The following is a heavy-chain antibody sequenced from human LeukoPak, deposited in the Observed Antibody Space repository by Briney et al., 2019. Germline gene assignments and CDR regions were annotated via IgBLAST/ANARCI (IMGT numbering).Heavy chain of an antibody. CDR1: GYTFTSYG. CDR3: ARRGDFWSGYPSIDY. V-gene: IGHV1-18*01. J-gene: IGHJ4*02. Sequence: ASVKVSCKASGYTFTSYGISWVRQAPGQGLEWMGWISAYYGNTNYAQKLQGRVTMTTDTSTSTAYMELRSLRSDDTAVYYCARRGDFWSGYPSIDYWGQGTLVTVSS. D-gene: IGHD3-3*01. CDR2: ISAYYGNT.